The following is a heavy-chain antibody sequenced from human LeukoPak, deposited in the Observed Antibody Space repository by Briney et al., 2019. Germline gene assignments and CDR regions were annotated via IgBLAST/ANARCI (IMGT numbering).Heavy chain of an antibody. D-gene: IGHD5-12*01. Sequence: GGSLRLSCAASGFTFSSYAMSWVRQAPGKGLEWVSAISGSGGSTYYADSVKGRFTISRDNSKNTLYLQTNSLRAEDTAVYYCAKVLGWLRFHYYYGMDVWGQGTTVTVSS. CDR1: GFTFSSYA. CDR2: ISGSGGST. J-gene: IGHJ6*02. V-gene: IGHV3-23*01. CDR3: AKVLGWLRFHYYYGMDV.